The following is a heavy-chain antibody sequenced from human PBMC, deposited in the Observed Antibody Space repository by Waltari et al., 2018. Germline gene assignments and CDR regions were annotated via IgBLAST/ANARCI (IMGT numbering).Heavy chain of an antibody. D-gene: IGHD6-6*01. CDR1: GGSFSSDP. CDR3: AREPEYSNYWYFDL. J-gene: IGHJ2*01. Sequence: QVQLAQSGAEVKKPGSSVKVSCKSSGGSFSSDPISWVRQAPGQGIEWMGGIIPIFGTANYAQKFQGRVTITADESTSTAYMELGSLRSEDTAVYYCAREPEYSNYWYFDLWGRGTLVTVSS. V-gene: IGHV1-69*12. CDR2: IIPIFGTA.